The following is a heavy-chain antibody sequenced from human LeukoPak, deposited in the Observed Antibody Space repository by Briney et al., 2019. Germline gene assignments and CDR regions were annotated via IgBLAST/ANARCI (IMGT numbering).Heavy chain of an antibody. V-gene: IGHV4-34*01. Sequence: SETLSLTCAVYGGSFSGYYWSWIRQPPGKGLEWIGSIYYSGSTYYNPSLKSRVTISVDTSKNQFSLKLSSVTAADTAVYYCARGCSGGSCYFGAFDIWGQGTMVTVSS. D-gene: IGHD2-15*01. CDR1: GGSFSGYY. J-gene: IGHJ3*02. CDR2: IYYSGST. CDR3: ARGCSGGSCYFGAFDI.